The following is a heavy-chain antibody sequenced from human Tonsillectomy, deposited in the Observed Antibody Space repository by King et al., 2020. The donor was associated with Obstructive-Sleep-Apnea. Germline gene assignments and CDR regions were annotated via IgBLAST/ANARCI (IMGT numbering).Heavy chain of an antibody. CDR1: GFTFSSYG. CDR2: ISYDGSNK. D-gene: IGHD6-13*01. Sequence: QLVQSGGGVVQPGRSLRLSCAASGFTFSSYGMHWVRQAPGKGLEWVAVISYDGSNKYYADSVKGRFTISRDNSKNTLYLQMNSLRAEDTAVYYCAKTAAAGTYYYYGMDVWGQGTTVTVSS. CDR3: AKTAAAGTYYYYGMDV. J-gene: IGHJ6*02. V-gene: IGHV3-30*18.